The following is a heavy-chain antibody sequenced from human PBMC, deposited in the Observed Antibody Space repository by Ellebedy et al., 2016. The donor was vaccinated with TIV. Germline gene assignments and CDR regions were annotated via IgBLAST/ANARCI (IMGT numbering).Heavy chain of an antibody. CDR3: ARDQGWAVAGTTRFDC. D-gene: IGHD6-19*01. CDR1: GFTFSSYW. Sequence: GESLKISCAASGFTFSSYWMSWVRQAPGKGLEWVASIKQDGSERPYVDSVKGRFTISRDNAKNSPYLQISSLRAEDTAVYYCARDQGWAVAGTTRFDCWGQGTLVTVSS. CDR2: IKQDGSER. J-gene: IGHJ4*02. V-gene: IGHV3-7*01.